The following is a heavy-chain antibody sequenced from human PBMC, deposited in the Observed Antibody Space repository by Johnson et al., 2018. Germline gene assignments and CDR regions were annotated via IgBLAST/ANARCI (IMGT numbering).Heavy chain of an antibody. D-gene: IGHD2-2*01. V-gene: IGHV1-69*09. J-gene: IGHJ6*02. CDR1: GGTFSSYT. Sequence: QVQLVQSGAEVKKPGSSVKVSCKASGGTFSSYTISWVRQAPGQGLEWMGRIIPILGIANYAQKFQGRVTITANKSTSAAYMELSSLNSEDTAVFYCAGDLDMVVVPAACGLDVWGQGTTVTVSS. CDR3: AGDLDMVVVPAACGLDV. CDR2: IIPILGIA.